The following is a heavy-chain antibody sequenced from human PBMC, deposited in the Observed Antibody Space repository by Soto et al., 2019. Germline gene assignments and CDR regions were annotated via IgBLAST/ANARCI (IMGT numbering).Heavy chain of an antibody. V-gene: IGHV4-31*03. D-gene: IGHD4-4*01. J-gene: IGHJ5*02. CDR1: GGSISSGGYY. Sequence: ASETLSLTCTVSGGSISSGGYYWSWIRQHPGKGLEWIGYIYYSGSTYYNPSLKSRVTISVDTSKNQFSLKLSSVTAADTAVHYCARVATVTTRWFDPWGQGTLVTVSS. CDR3: ARVATVTTRWFDP. CDR2: IYYSGST.